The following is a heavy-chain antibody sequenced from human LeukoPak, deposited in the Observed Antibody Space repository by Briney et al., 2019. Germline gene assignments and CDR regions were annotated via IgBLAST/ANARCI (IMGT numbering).Heavy chain of an antibody. Sequence: SETLSLTCTVSGVSISSYYWGWIRQPPGKGLEWIGSIYYSGSTYYNPSLKSRVTISVDTSKNQFSLKLSSVTAADTALYFCARLLVRGVTKDYWGQGTLVTVSS. CDR2: IYYSGST. CDR3: ARLLVRGVTKDY. D-gene: IGHD3-10*01. CDR1: GVSISSYY. V-gene: IGHV4-39*07. J-gene: IGHJ4*02.